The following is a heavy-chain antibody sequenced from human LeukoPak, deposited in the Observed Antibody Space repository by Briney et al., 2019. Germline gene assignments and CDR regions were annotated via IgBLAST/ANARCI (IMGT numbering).Heavy chain of an antibody. V-gene: IGHV3-23*01. Sequence: PGGSLRLSCAASGYTFSNYAMTWVRQAPGKRLGWVSGISHNGDRIYYADSVKGRFTISRDNSKNTLYLQMNSLRPEDTALYYCTKDSVAAAGTAWFDPWGQGTLVTVSS. CDR2: ISHNGDRI. J-gene: IGHJ5*02. CDR3: TKDSVAAAGTAWFDP. D-gene: IGHD6-13*01. CDR1: GYTFSNYA.